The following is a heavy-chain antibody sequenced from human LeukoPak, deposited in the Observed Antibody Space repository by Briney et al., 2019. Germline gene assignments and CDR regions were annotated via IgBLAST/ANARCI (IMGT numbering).Heavy chain of an antibody. CDR3: ARMTVGFWSGSFDY. Sequence: GGSLRLSCAASGFTFSSYAMHWVRQAPGKGLEWVAVISYDGSNKYYADSVKGRFTISRDNSKNTLYLQMNSLRAEDTAVYYGARMTVGFWSGSFDYWGQGTLVTVSS. CDR1: GFTFSSYA. CDR2: ISYDGSNK. J-gene: IGHJ4*02. V-gene: IGHV3-30-3*01. D-gene: IGHD3-3*01.